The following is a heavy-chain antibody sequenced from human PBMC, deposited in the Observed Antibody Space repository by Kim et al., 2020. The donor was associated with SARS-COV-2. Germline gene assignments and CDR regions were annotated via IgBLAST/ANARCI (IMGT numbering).Heavy chain of an antibody. CDR3: ARGLYRRGGLWVRGVDDAFDI. D-gene: IGHD3-10*01. CDR2: IYYSGST. J-gene: IGHJ3*02. CDR1: GGSISSGGYY. Sequence: SETLSLTCTVSGGSISSGGYYWSWIRQHPGKGLEWIGYIYYSGSTYYNPSLKSRVTISVDTSKNQFSLKLSSVTAADTAVYYCARGLYRRGGLWVRGVDDAFDIWGQGTMVTVSS. V-gene: IGHV4-31*03.